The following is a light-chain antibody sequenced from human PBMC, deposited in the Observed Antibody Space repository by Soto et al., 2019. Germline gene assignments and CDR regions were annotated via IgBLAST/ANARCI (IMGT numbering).Light chain of an antibody. CDR3: QQLNSYPIT. CDR1: QGISSY. CDR2: AAS. Sequence: DIQLTQSPSFLSASVGDRVTITCRASQGISSYLVWYQQRPGKAPKLLIYAASTLQSGVPSRFSGNGSGTEFTLTISSLQPEDFATYYCQQLNSYPITFGLGTRLEIK. J-gene: IGKJ5*01. V-gene: IGKV1-9*01.